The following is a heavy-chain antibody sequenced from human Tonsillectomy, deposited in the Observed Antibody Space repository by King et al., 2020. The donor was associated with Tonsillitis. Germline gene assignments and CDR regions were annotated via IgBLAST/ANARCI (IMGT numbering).Heavy chain of an antibody. J-gene: IGHJ5*02. D-gene: IGHD3-16*01. Sequence: QLVQSGAEVKKPGASVKVSCKASVYAFTSYDINWVRQATGKGLEWMGWMNPNSGNTGYAQKFQGRGTMTRNTSIRTAYMELSSLRSEDTAVYYCARWGNWFDPWGQGTLVTVSS. V-gene: IGHV1-8*01. CDR3: ARWGNWFDP. CDR1: VYAFTSYD. CDR2: MNPNSGNT.